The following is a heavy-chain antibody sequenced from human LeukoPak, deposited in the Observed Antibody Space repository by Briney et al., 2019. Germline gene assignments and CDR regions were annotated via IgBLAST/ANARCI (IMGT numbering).Heavy chain of an antibody. CDR2: IYTSGST. D-gene: IGHD2-2*02. CDR1: GGSISSYY. J-gene: IGHJ4*02. Sequence: SETLSLTCTVSGGSISSYYWSWIRQPAGKGLEWIGRIYTSGSTNYNPSLKSRVTMSVDTSKNQFSLKLSSVTAADTAVYYCARHRRSENYPRYPDYWGQGTLVTVSS. V-gene: IGHV4-4*07. CDR3: ARHRRSENYPRYPDY.